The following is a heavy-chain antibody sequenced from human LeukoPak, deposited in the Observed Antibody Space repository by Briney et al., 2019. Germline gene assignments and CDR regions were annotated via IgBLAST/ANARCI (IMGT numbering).Heavy chain of an antibody. CDR2: ISSSGSTI. J-gene: IGHJ3*02. D-gene: IGHD3-10*01. CDR3: ARDLSFGYDAFDI. Sequence: PGGSLRLSCAASGFTFSDYYMSWIRQAPGKGLEWVSYISSSGSTIYYADSVKGRFTISRDNAKNSLYLQMNSLRAEDTAVYYCARDLSFGYDAFDIWGQGTMVTVSS. CDR1: GFTFSDYY. V-gene: IGHV3-11*04.